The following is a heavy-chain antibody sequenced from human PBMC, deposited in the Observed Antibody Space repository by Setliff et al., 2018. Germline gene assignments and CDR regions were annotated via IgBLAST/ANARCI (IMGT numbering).Heavy chain of an antibody. D-gene: IGHD6-13*01. CDR2: IYPLDSDT. J-gene: IGHJ4*02. Sequence: PGESLKISCKGSGYSFTNYWIGWVRQMPGKGLEWMGIIYPLDSDTRYSPSFQGQVTISADKSVSTAYLQWSSLKASDTAIYYCARHRGRAAAGTCFDIWGQGTRVTSPQ. CDR3: ARHRGRAAAGTCFDI. V-gene: IGHV5-51*01. CDR1: GYSFTNYW.